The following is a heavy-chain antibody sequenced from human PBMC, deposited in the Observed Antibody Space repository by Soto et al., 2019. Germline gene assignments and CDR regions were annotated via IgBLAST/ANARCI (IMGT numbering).Heavy chain of an antibody. V-gene: IGHV3-48*02. D-gene: IGHD3-10*01. Sequence: GGSLRLSCAASGFTFSSYSMNWVRQAPGKGLEWVSHISSSSTIYYADSVKGRFTISRDNAKNSLYLQMSSLRDDDTAVYYCARDRSYYGSGSYYNGIDYWGQGTLVTVSS. J-gene: IGHJ4*02. CDR2: ISSSSTI. CDR3: ARDRSYYGSGSYYNGIDY. CDR1: GFTFSSYS.